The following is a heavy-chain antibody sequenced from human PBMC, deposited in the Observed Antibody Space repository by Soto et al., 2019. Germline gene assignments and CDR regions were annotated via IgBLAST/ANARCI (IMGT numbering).Heavy chain of an antibody. CDR3: AREGYYSNSSGDYYGNWFDP. D-gene: IGHD3-22*01. J-gene: IGHJ5*02. Sequence: PGGSLRLSCETSGLTFSSYALHWVRQAPGKGLKWVAVVSYDGTYKYYADSVKGRFTISRDNSRNTLYLQMNSLTVEDTAVYYCAREGYYSNSSGDYYGNWFDPWGQGTRVTVSS. V-gene: IGHV3-30*04. CDR1: GLTFSSYA. CDR2: VSYDGTYK.